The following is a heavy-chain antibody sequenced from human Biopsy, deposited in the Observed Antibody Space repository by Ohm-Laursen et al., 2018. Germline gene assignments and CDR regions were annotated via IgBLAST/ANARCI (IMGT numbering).Heavy chain of an antibody. Sequence: SLRLSCAASGFTFSSNVMSWVRQAPGRGLEWVSTINHSGHDTYYADSVKGRFTISRDNFKNTLYLQMNSLRADDTAVYYCALAAAQTVTHFDYWGQGTLVTVSS. CDR2: INHSGHDT. V-gene: IGHV3-23*01. J-gene: IGHJ4*02. D-gene: IGHD4-17*01. CDR3: ALAAAQTVTHFDY. CDR1: GFTFSSNV.